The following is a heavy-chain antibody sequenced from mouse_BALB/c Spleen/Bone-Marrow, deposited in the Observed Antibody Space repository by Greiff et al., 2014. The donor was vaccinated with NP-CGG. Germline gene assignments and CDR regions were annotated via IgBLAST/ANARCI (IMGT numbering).Heavy chain of an antibody. J-gene: IGHJ4*01. D-gene: IGHD2-3*01. CDR1: GFAFSSYD. Sequence: EVKLQESGGGLVKPGGSLKLSCAASGFAFSSYDMSWVRQTPEKRLEWVAYISHGGGTTYYSDTVKGRFTISRDNAKNTLYLQMSSLKSEDTAIYYCTRHGGYYPYYYAMDYWGQETSVTVSS. CDR3: TRHGGYYPYYYAMDY. V-gene: IGHV5-12-1*01. CDR2: ISHGGGTT.